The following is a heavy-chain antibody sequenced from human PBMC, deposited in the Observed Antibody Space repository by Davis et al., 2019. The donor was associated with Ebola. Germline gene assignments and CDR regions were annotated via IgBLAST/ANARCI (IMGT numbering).Heavy chain of an antibody. V-gene: IGHV3-30-3*01. Sequence: GESLKISCAASGFAFNDYVLHWVRQAPGKGLEWVALISSDGSNQNYADFVKGRFTISRDNSKNTVWLQMNSLRAEDTAVYYCARAPPHGPQPVFWYFDFWGRGTLVTVSS. D-gene: IGHD1-14*01. CDR3: ARAPPHGPQPVFWYFDF. CDR1: GFAFNDYV. J-gene: IGHJ2*01. CDR2: ISSDGSNQ.